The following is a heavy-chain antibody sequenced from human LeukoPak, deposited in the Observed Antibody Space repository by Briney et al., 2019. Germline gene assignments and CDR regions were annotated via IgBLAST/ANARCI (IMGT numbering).Heavy chain of an antibody. V-gene: IGHV1-2*02. D-gene: IGHD6-13*01. CDR3: AIPGGGSSWALDY. J-gene: IGHJ4*02. Sequence: ASVKVSCKASGYTFTGYYIHWVRQAPGQGLEWMGWINPNSGGTNYAQKFQGRVTMTRDTSISTAYMELSRLRPDDTAVYYCAIPGGGSSWALDYWGQGTLVTVSS. CDR2: INPNSGGT. CDR1: GYTFTGYY.